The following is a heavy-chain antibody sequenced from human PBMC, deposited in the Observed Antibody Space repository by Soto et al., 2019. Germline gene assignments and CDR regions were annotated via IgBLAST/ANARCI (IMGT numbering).Heavy chain of an antibody. CDR1: GFSFSTYA. D-gene: IGHD3-10*01. V-gene: IGHV3-30*04. CDR3: ARDGGGFGELLLNSYDAFDL. Sequence: GGSLRLSCTASGFSFSTYAMYWVRQAPGKGLEWVAIISYDGSNAQYADSVKGRYTVARDNSKNTLYLQMHSLTAEDTAVYYCARDGGGFGELLLNSYDAFDLWGQGKLVTVSS. J-gene: IGHJ3*01. CDR2: ISYDGSNA.